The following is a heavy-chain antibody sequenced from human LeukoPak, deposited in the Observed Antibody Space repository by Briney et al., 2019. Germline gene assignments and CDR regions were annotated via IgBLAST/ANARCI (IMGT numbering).Heavy chain of an antibody. CDR2: IIPILGIA. J-gene: IGHJ4*02. V-gene: IGHV1-69*04. CDR3: ASNFVEEAVAGN. D-gene: IGHD6-19*01. Sequence: GASVKVSCKASGGTFTSYAISWVRQAPGQGLEWMGRIIPILGIANYAQKFQGRVTITANKSTSTAYMELSNLRSEDTAVYYCASNFVEEAVAGNWGQGTLVTVSS. CDR1: GGTFTSYA.